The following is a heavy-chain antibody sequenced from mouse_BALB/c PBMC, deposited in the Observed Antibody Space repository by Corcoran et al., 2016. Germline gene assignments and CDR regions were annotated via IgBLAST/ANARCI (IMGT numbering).Heavy chain of an antibody. CDR3: ARGITTDGFAY. Sequence: QIQLVQSGPELKKPEETVKISCKASGYNFTHYGMNWVKQDPGKGLKWMGWINTYTGEPTYADDFKGRFAFSLETSASTAYLQINNRKNEDTATYFCARGITTDGFAYWGQGTLVTVSA. D-gene: IGHD1-1*01. J-gene: IGHJ3*01. CDR1: GYNFTHYG. V-gene: IGHV9-3-1*01. CDR2: INTYTGEP.